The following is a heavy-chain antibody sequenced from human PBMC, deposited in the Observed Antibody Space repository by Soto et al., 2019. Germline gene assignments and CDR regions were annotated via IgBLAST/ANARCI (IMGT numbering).Heavy chain of an antibody. CDR1: RGTFTNYA. J-gene: IGHJ4*02. Sequence: QVYLVQSGAEVKKPGSSVKVSCKALRGTFTNYAFSWVRQAPGQGLEWMGGIMPFFGSGNYAQKFQGRINITADESTSSVYLELTSRRSEDTAVDYCARDRAGYYSHFVYWGQVTLVTVSS. V-gene: IGHV1-69*01. D-gene: IGHD3-22*01. CDR3: ARDRAGYYSHFVY. CDR2: IMPFFGSG.